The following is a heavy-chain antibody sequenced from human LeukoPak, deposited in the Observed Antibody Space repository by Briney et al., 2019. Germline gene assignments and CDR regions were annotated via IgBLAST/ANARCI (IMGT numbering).Heavy chain of an antibody. CDR1: GFTFDDYA. CDR3: AKTHYYDSSGYNYGMDV. J-gene: IGHJ6*02. CDR2: ISWDGGST. Sequence: PGGSLRLSCAASGFTFDDYAMHWVRQAPGKGLEWVSLISWDGGSTYYADSVKGRFTISRDNSKNSLYLQMNSLRAEDTALYYCAKTHYYDSSGYNYGMDVWGQGTTVTVSS. D-gene: IGHD3-22*01. V-gene: IGHV3-43D*03.